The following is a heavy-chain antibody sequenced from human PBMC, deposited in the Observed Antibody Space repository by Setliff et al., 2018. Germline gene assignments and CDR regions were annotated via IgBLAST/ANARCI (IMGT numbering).Heavy chain of an antibody. J-gene: IGHJ4*02. Sequence: LRLSCAASGFTFSSSAMAWVRQAPGKGLEWVSAISSTITSTYYADSVKGRFTISRDNSKNTLYLQMNSLRPEDTAVYYCARGGDYCGGECYIPPPDSYWGQGTLVTVSS. CDR2: ISSTITST. CDR3: ARGGDYCGGECYIPPPDSY. D-gene: IGHD2-21*01. CDR1: GFTFSSSA. V-gene: IGHV3-23*01.